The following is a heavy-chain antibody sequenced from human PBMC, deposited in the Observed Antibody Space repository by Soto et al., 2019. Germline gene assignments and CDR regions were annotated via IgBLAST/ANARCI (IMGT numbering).Heavy chain of an antibody. CDR2: INHSGST. J-gene: IGHJ6*02. CDR1: GGSFSGYY. V-gene: IGHV4-34*01. D-gene: IGHD2-2*01. Sequence: PSETLSLTCAVYGGSFSGYYWSWIRQPPGKGLEWIGEINHSGSTNYNPSLKSRVTISVDTSKNQFSLKLSSVTTADTAVYYCARAWGYCSSTSCLYYYYYGMDVWGQGTTVTVSS. CDR3: ARAWGYCSSTSCLYYYYYGMDV.